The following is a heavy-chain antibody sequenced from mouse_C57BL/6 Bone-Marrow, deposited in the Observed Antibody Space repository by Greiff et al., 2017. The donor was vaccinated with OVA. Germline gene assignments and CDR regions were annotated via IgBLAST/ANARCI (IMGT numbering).Heavy chain of an antibody. J-gene: IGHJ2*01. Sequence: VQLQQSGAELVRPGASVKLSCKASGYTFTDYYINWVKQRPGQGLEWIARIYPGSGNTYYNEKFKGKATLTAEKSSSTAYMQLSSLTSEDSAVYFCARSGWLSFFDYWGQGTTLTVSS. CDR1: GYTFTDYY. V-gene: IGHV1-76*01. CDR3: ARSGWLSFFDY. CDR2: IYPGSGNT. D-gene: IGHD2-3*01.